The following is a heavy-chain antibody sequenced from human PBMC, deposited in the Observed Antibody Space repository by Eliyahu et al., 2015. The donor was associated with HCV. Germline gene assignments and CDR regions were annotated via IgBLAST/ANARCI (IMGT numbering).Heavy chain of an antibody. CDR1: GFTFXDYA. CDR3: AKDLTPKYYDILTGYFDAFDI. J-gene: IGHJ3*02. Sequence: EVQLVESGGGLVQPGRXLRLSCAASGFTFXDYASPVVRQVQGKXLXWVSGISWNSGSXGYADSVKGRFTISRDNAKNSLYLQMNSLRAEDTALYYCAKDLTPKYYDILTGYFDAFDIWGQGTMVTVSS. CDR2: ISWNSGSX. D-gene: IGHD3-9*01. V-gene: IGHV3-9*01.